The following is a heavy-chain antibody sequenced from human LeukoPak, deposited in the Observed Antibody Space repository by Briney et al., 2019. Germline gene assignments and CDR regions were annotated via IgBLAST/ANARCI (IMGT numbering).Heavy chain of an antibody. CDR2: IRVSDGAR. D-gene: IGHD1/OR15-1a*01. CDR1: GGSISSYY. J-gene: IGHJ3*02. Sequence: PSETLSLTCTVAGGSISSYYWSWIRQPPGKGLEWVSSIRVSDGARFYADSVKGRFTMSRDNPKNTLFLQMNSLRPEDTAVYYCAKEPRWEQLHSFDIWGQGTTVTVSS. V-gene: IGHV3-23*01. CDR3: AKEPRWEQLHSFDI.